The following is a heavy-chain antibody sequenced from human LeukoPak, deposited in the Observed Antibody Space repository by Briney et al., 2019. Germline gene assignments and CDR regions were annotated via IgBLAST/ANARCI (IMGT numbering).Heavy chain of an antibody. CDR3: ATENSSGYYYDAFDI. Sequence: ASVKVSCKASGGTSSSYAISWVRQAPGQGLEWMGGIIPIFGTANYAQKFQGRVTITTDESTSTAYMELSSLRSEDTAVYYCATENSSGYYYDAFDIWGQGTLVTVSS. J-gene: IGHJ4*02. CDR1: GGTSSSYA. CDR2: IIPIFGTA. V-gene: IGHV1-69*05. D-gene: IGHD3-22*01.